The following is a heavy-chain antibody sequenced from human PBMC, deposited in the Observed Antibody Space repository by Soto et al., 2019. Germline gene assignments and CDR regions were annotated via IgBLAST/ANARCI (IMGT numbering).Heavy chain of an antibody. J-gene: IGHJ3*02. CDR1: GGTFSSYA. V-gene: IGHV1-18*01. D-gene: IGHD3-3*01. CDR2: ISAYNGNT. CDR3: GRFLEWSDDAFDI. Sequence: ASVKVSCKASGGTFSSYAISWVRQAPGQGLEWMGWISAYNGNTNYAQKLQGRVTMATDTSTSTAYMELRSLRSDDTAVYYCGRFLEWSDDAFDIWGQGTMVTVSS.